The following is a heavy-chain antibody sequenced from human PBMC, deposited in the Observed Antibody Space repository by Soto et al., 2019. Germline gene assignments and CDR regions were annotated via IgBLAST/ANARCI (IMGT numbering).Heavy chain of an antibody. J-gene: IGHJ6*02. CDR1: GYTFTSYG. Sequence: QVQLVQSGAEVKKPGASVKVSCKASGYTFTSYGISWVRQAPGQGLEWMGWISAYNGNTNYAQKLQGRVTMTTDTSTSTAYMELRSLRSDDTAVYCCARDLGLYWFGELPHYGMDVWGQGTTVTVSS. V-gene: IGHV1-18*01. D-gene: IGHD3-10*01. CDR3: ARDLGLYWFGELPHYGMDV. CDR2: ISAYNGNT.